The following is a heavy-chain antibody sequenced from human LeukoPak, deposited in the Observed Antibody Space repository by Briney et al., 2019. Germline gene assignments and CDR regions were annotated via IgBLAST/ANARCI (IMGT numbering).Heavy chain of an antibody. V-gene: IGHV1-69*13. CDR3: ARARTTVVTPEYNYYGMDV. D-gene: IGHD4-23*01. CDR1: GGTFSRYA. CDR2: IIPILGTP. Sequence: SVKVSCKASGGTFSRYAISWVRQAPGQGLEWMGGIIPILGTPNYAQKFQGRVTITADESTSTAYMELSSLRSEDTAVYYCARARTTVVTPEYNYYGMDVWGQGTTVTVSS. J-gene: IGHJ6*02.